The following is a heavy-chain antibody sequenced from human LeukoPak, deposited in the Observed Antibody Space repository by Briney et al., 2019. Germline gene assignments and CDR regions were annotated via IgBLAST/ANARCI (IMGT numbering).Heavy chain of an antibody. CDR3: AREGYCSSTSCGAYYYYYGMDV. CDR2: VYYSGST. J-gene: IGHJ6*02. V-gene: IGHV4-39*01. D-gene: IGHD2-2*01. Sequence: SETLSLTCTVSGGSISSSSYYWGWIRQPPGKGLEWIGSVYYSGSTYYNPSLKSRVTISVDTSKNQFSLKLSSVTAADTAVYYCAREGYCSSTSCGAYYYYYGMDVWGQGTTVTVSS. CDR1: GGSISSSSYY.